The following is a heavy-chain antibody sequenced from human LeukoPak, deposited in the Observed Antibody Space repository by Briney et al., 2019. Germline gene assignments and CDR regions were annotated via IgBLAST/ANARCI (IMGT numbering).Heavy chain of an antibody. Sequence: RASVKVPCKASGYTFTGYYMHWVRQAPGQGLEWMGWINPNSGGTNYAQKFRGRVTMTRDTSISTAYMELSRLRSDDTAVYYCARAGMRYCSSTSCTAGYWGQGTLVTVSS. D-gene: IGHD2-2*01. V-gene: IGHV1-2*02. CDR3: ARAGMRYCSSTSCTAGY. CDR2: INPNSGGT. CDR1: GYTFTGYY. J-gene: IGHJ4*02.